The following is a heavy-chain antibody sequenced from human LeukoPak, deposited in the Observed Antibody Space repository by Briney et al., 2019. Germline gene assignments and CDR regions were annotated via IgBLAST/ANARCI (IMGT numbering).Heavy chain of an antibody. J-gene: IGHJ4*02. D-gene: IGHD3-22*01. CDR3: ARDQDSGSIYYDSSAQTGY. V-gene: IGHV1-2*02. CDR1: GYTFTGYY. CDR2: INPNSGGT. Sequence: ASVKVSCKASGYTFTGYYMHWVRQAPGQGLEWMGWINPNSGGTNYAQKFQGRVTMTRDTSISTAYMELSRLRSDDTAVYYCARDQDSGSIYYDSSAQTGYWGQGTLVTVSS.